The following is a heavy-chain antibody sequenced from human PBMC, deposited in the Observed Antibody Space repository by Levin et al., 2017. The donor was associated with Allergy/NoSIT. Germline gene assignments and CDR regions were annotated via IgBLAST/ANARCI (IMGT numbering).Heavy chain of an antibody. J-gene: IGHJ6*03. D-gene: IGHD5-24*01. CDR1: GDSISSSY. CDR3: ARAPTIYYYYYYMDV. V-gene: IGHV4-59*01. CDR2: IHYRGST. Sequence: SQTLSLTCTVSGDSISSSYWSWIRQPPGGGLEYIGYIHYRGSTTYNPSLTGRVTISVVTSKNQFSLELRSMTAADTAVYYCARAPTIYYYYYYMDVWGKGTTVTVSS.